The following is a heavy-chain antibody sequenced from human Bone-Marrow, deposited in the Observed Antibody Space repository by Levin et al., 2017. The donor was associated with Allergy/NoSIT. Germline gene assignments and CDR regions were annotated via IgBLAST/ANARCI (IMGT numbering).Heavy chain of an antibody. CDR2: IYFSGST. J-gene: IGHJ5*01. CDR3: ARASGEYSAGYRTQNNRFDS. Sequence: SETLSLTCTVSGGSVSRGGHYWSWIRQHPGKGLEWIGYIYFSGSTYCNLSLKSRVTISVDTSKNQFSLKLSSVTAADTAVYYCARASGEYSAGYRTQNNRFDSWGQGTLVTVSS. V-gene: IGHV4-31*03. CDR1: GGSVSRGGHY. D-gene: IGHD5-18*01.